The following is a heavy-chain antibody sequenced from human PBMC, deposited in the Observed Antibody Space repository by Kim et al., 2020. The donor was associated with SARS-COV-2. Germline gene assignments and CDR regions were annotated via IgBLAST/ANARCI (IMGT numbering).Heavy chain of an antibody. V-gene: IGHV1-69*13. CDR2: IIPIFGTL. CDR3: TTERHYYGSETYHFDY. Sequence: SVKVSCKASGGTFSRYTISWVRQAPGQGLEWMGGIIPIFGTLTYAHKFQGGVTITADESTNTADMELSSLRSEDTAVYYCTTERHYYGSETYHFDYWGQGTLVTVSS. CDR1: GGTFSRYT. J-gene: IGHJ4*02. D-gene: IGHD3-10*01.